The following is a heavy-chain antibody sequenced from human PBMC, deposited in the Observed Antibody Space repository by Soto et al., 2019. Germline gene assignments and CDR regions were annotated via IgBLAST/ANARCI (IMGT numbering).Heavy chain of an antibody. V-gene: IGHV4-34*01. CDR1: GGSFSGYY. CDR2: INHSGST. D-gene: IGHD5-12*01. CDR3: ARRRWLRPYFDY. J-gene: IGHJ4*02. Sequence: SETLSLTCAVYGGSFSGYYWSWIRQPPGKGLEWIGEINHSGSTTYNPSLKSLVTISVDTAKNQFSLKLSSVTAADTAVYYCARRRWLRPYFDYWGQGTLVTVSS.